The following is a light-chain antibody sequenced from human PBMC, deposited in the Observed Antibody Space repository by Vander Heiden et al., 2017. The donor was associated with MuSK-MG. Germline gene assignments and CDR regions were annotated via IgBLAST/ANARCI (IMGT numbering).Light chain of an antibody. CDR2: GAS. CDR1: QSVSSN. CDR3: HQDNTSFT. V-gene: IGKV3-15*01. J-gene: IGKJ2*01. Sequence: EIVMTQSPATLSVSPGERATLSCRARQSVSSNLEWYQRKPGQAPRLIIYGASNRAIGIPDRFSGSGSVKEFTLTSSRRQYEDFAVYYVHQDNTSFTFGQGTKLDSK.